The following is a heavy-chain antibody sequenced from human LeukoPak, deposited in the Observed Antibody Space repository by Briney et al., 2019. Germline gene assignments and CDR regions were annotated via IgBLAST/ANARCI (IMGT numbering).Heavy chain of an antibody. D-gene: IGHD2-15*01. Sequence: PGRSLRLSCAASGFTFDDHAMHWVRQAPGKGLEWVSGISWNSGSIGYADSVKGRFTISRDNAKNSLYLQMNSLRAEDTALYYCAKDRNELLELDYWGQGTLVTVSS. J-gene: IGHJ4*02. CDR1: GFTFDDHA. CDR2: ISWNSGSI. V-gene: IGHV3-9*01. CDR3: AKDRNELLELDY.